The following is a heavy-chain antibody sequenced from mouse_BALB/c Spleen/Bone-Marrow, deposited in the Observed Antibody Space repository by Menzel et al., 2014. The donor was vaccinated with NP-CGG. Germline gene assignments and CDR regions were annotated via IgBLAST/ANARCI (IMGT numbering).Heavy chain of an antibody. CDR3: ARYGNYPFYAMDY. Sequence: SGPELVKPGASVKMSCKASGYTFTSYVMHWVKQKPGQGLEWIGYINPYNDGTKYNEKFKGKATLTSDKSSSTAYMELSSLTSEDSAVYYCARYGNYPFYAMDYWGQGTSVTVSS. V-gene: IGHV1-14*01. CDR1: GYTFTSYV. D-gene: IGHD2-1*01. J-gene: IGHJ4*01. CDR2: INPYNDGT.